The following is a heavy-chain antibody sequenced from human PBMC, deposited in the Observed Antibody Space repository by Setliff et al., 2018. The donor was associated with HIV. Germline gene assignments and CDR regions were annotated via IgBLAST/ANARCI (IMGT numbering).Heavy chain of an antibody. CDR1: GFTFSDFY. V-gene: IGHV3-11*05. Sequence: GGSLRLSCKASGFTFSDFYMTWIRQAPGKGLEWVSDINSSSNTYYADSVKGRFTISRDNSKNAVYLQMNSLRAEDTAIYYCAKVGSTGWYYFDYWGHGTLVTVSS. J-gene: IGHJ4*01. D-gene: IGHD6-13*01. CDR2: INSSSNT. CDR3: AKVGSTGWYYFDY.